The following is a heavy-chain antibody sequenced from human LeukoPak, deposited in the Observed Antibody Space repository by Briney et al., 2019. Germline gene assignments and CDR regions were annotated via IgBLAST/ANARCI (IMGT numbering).Heavy chain of an antibody. CDR3: AKAPVASCRGAYCYPFDY. CDR2: ISGSGGST. D-gene: IGHD2-21*01. V-gene: IGHV3-23*01. J-gene: IGHJ4*02. Sequence: GGSLRLSCAASGFTFSSYAMSWVRQAPGKGLEWVSAISGSGGSTYYADSVRGRFTISRDSSKNTLYLQMNSLRAEDAAVYYCAKAPVASCRGAYCYPFDYWGQGTLVTVSS. CDR1: GFTFSSYA.